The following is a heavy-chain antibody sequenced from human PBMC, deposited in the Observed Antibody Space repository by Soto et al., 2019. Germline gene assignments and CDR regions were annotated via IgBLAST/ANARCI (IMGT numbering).Heavy chain of an antibody. J-gene: IGHJ4*02. CDR2: ISGSGGST. CDR1: GFTFSSYA. V-gene: IGHV3-23*04. CDR3: AKDRGGSGYSAGIDY. D-gene: IGHD5-12*01. Sequence: EVPLVESGGGLVQPGRSLRLSCAASGFTFSSYAMSWVRQAPGKGLEWVSAISGSGGSTYYADSVKGRFTISRDNSKNTLYLQMNSLRAEDTAVYYCAKDRGGSGYSAGIDYWGQGTLVTVSS.